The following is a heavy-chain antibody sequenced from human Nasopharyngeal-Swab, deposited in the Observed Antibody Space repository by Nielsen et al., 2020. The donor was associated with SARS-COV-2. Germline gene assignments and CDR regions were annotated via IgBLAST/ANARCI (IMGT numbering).Heavy chain of an antibody. Sequence: GESLKISCAALGFTFSSFGMHWVRQAPGKGQEWVAFIAHDASNEYYGDSVKGRFSISRDSSKNTLYLQMDSLRGEDTAVYYCARDAPAHYGAFYWGRGTLVTVSS. D-gene: IGHD4-17*01. V-gene: IGHV3-30*03. CDR3: ARDAPAHYGAFY. J-gene: IGHJ4*02. CDR1: GFTFSSFG. CDR2: IAHDASNE.